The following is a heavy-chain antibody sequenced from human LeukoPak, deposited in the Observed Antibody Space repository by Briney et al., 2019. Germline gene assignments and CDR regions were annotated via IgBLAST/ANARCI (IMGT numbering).Heavy chain of an antibody. J-gene: IGHJ6*03. CDR2: IKQDGSEK. V-gene: IGHV3-7*01. CDR3: ARDQTKWEPLRRRDYYYMDV. Sequence: GGSLRLSCAASGFTFSSYSMNWVRQAPGKGLEWVANIKQDGSEKYYVDSVKGRFTISRDNAKNSLYLQMNSLRAEDTAVYYCARDQTKWEPLRRRDYYYMDVWGKGTTVTVSS. D-gene: IGHD1-26*01. CDR1: GFTFSSYS.